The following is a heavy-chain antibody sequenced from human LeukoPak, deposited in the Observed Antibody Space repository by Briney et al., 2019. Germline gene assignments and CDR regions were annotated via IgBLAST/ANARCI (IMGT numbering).Heavy chain of an antibody. J-gene: IGHJ6*03. Sequence: ASVKVSCKASGGTFSSYAISWVRQAPGQGLEWMGGIIPIFGTANYAQKFQGRVTITTDESTGTAYMELSSLRSEDTAVYYCARVDRYHYYLDVWGKGTTVTVSS. V-gene: IGHV1-69*05. CDR3: ARVDRYHYYLDV. CDR2: IIPIFGTA. CDR1: GGTFSSYA.